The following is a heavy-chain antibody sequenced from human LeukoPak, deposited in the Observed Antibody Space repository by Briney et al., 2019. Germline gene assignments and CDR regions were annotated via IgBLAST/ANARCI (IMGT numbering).Heavy chain of an antibody. CDR3: ARSKVVVAAYHAFDI. CDR2: IYHSGST. V-gene: IGHV4-4*02. D-gene: IGHD2-15*01. Sequence: RPSETLSLTCTVSGGSISSSNWWSWVRQPPGKGLEWIGEIYHSGSTNYNPSLKSRVTISVDKSKNQFSLKLSSVTAADTAVYYCARSKVVVAAYHAFDIWGQGTMVTVSS. J-gene: IGHJ3*02. CDR1: GGSISSSNW.